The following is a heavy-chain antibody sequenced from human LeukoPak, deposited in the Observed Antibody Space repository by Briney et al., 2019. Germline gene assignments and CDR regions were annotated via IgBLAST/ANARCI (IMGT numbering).Heavy chain of an antibody. CDR1: GFTFRTYW. J-gene: IGHJ4*02. CDR3: AREKLDTRGYVDY. V-gene: IGHV3-7*01. D-gene: IGHD3-22*01. CDR2: IKQDGTDK. Sequence: GGSLRLSCAGSGFTFRTYWMSWVRPAPGKGLDWVANIKQDGTDKYYVDSVKGRFTISRDNAKNLLYLQMNSLRAEDTAVYYCAREKLDTRGYVDYWGQGTLVTVSS.